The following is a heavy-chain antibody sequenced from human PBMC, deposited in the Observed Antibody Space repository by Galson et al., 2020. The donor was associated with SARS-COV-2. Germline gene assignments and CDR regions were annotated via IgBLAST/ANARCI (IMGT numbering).Heavy chain of an antibody. Sequence: ETSETLSLTCAVSGGSFSDYYWSWIRQAPGKGLEWIGYIYYSGSTNYNPSLKSRVTISVDTSKNRFSLKLSSVTAADTAVYYCARAVPAVAGTEDFDDWGQGTLVTVSS. CDR2: IYYSGST. D-gene: IGHD6-19*01. CDR3: ARAVPAVAGTEDFDD. V-gene: IGHV4-59*01. CDR1: GGSFSDYY. J-gene: IGHJ4*02.